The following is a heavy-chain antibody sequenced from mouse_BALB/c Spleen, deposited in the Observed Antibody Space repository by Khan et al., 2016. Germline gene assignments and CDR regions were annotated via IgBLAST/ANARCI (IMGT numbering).Heavy chain of an antibody. Sequence: QVQLQQSGAELARPGASVKLSCKASGYTFTSYWMQWVKQRPGQGLDWIGAIYPGDGDTRYTQKFKGKATLTADKSSSTAYMQLSSLASEDSAVYYCASYYGSSYDYFDYWGQGTTLTVSS. CDR3: ASYYGSSYDYFDY. J-gene: IGHJ2*01. V-gene: IGHV1-87*01. D-gene: IGHD1-1*01. CDR1: GYTFTSYW. CDR2: IYPGDGDT.